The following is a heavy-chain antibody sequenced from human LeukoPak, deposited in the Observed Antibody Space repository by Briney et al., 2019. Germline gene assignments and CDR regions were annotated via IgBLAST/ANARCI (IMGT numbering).Heavy chain of an antibody. CDR1: GFSVSDYP. J-gene: IGHJ4*02. D-gene: IGHD3-16*01. CDR2: VMSGRGST. V-gene: IGHV3-11*05. Sequence: PGGSLRLSCAASGFSVSDYPISWIRQSPGKGPEWISYVMSGRGSTNYADSVKGRFTISRDNAKNSVALQLDGLRADDTAVYFCTRERRGSYYAFESWGQGTLVTVSS. CDR3: TRERRGSYYAFES.